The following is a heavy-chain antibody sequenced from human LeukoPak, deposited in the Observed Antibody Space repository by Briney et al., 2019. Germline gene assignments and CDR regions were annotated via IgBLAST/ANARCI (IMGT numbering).Heavy chain of an antibody. V-gene: IGHV5-51*01. J-gene: IGHJ3*02. Sequence: GESLKISCKGSRYSFTSYWIGWVRQMPGKGLEWMGIIYPGDSDTRYSPSFQGQVTISADKSISTAYLQWSSLKASDTAMYYCARRIDFWSGYYTGYLNAFDIWGQGTMVTVSS. D-gene: IGHD3-3*01. CDR3: ARRIDFWSGYYTGYLNAFDI. CDR2: IYPGDSDT. CDR1: RYSFTSYW.